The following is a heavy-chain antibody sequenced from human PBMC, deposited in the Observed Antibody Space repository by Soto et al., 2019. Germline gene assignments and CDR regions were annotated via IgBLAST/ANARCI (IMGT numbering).Heavy chain of an antibody. CDR1: GGTLSSYA. CDR3: ARGKERYYYDSSGYYYVDYFDY. J-gene: IGHJ4*02. V-gene: IGHV1-69*13. CDR2: IIPIFGTA. Sequence: GASVKVSCKASGGTLSSYAISWVRQAPGQGLEWMGGIIPIFGTANYAQKFQGRVTITADESTSTAYMEPSSLRSEDTAVYYCARGKERYYYDSSGYYYVDYFDYWGQGTLVTVSS. D-gene: IGHD3-22*01.